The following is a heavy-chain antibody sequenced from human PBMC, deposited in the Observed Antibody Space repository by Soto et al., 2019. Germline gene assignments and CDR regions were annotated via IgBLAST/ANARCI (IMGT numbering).Heavy chain of an antibody. J-gene: IGHJ4*02. V-gene: IGHV4-39*01. CDR2: VYYLGNT. D-gene: IGHD4-17*01. CDR1: SGSITTSSYY. CDR3: ARQSPTGDRDN. Sequence: SETLSLTCIISSGSITTSSYYWGWIRQPPGKGLEWIGSVYYLGNTYYNPSLKSRVTISVDTSKNQFSVYLRSVTAADTAVYYCARQSPTGDRDNWGLGTLVTVSS.